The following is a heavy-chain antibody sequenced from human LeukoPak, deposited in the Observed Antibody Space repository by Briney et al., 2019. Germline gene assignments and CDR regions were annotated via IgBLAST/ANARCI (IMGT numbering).Heavy chain of an antibody. D-gene: IGHD3-22*01. Sequence: ASVKVSCRASGYTFTSYGISWVRQAPGQGLEWMGWISGYNGNTNYAQKLQGRVTMTTDTSTSTAYMELRSLRFDDTAVYYCARSKDSTGYYYNWYFDLWGRGTLVTVSS. CDR2: ISGYNGNT. CDR3: ARSKDSTGYYYNWYFDL. CDR1: GYTFTSYG. V-gene: IGHV1-18*01. J-gene: IGHJ2*01.